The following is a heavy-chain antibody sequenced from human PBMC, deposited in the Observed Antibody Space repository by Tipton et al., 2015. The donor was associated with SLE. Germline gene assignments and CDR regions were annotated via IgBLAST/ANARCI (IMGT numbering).Heavy chain of an antibody. CDR3: ARLRIGHNYDAFDI. Sequence: SLRLSCAASGFTFSRYSMNWVRQAPGKGLEWVSFIGSSTTYIYYADSVKGRFTISRDNAKTSLYLQMNSLRAEDTAVYYCARLRIGHNYDAFDIWGQGTMVTVSS. J-gene: IGHJ3*02. CDR1: GFTFSRYS. V-gene: IGHV3-21*03. CDR2: IGSSTTYI. D-gene: IGHD5-24*01.